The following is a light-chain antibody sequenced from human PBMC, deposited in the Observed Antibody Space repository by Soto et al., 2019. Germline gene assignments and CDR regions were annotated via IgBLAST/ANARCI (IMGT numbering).Light chain of an antibody. V-gene: IGLV2-23*01. CDR1: RSDVGSYSL. CDR2: EAN. CDR3: YSYAGSFTYV. Sequence: QSVLTQPASVSGSPGQSITISCTGTRSDVGSYSLVSWYQQHPGKAPRLTIYEANKRPSGISHRFSGSKSGNTAFLTISGLQAEDEADYYCYSYAGSFTYVFGTGTKVTVL. J-gene: IGLJ1*01.